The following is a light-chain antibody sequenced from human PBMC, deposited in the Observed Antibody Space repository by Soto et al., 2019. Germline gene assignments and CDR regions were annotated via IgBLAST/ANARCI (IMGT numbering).Light chain of an antibody. CDR3: QQYNSFPT. CDR2: KAS. V-gene: IGKV1-5*03. Sequence: IQMTQSPSTLSASVGARVTITCRASQSISSWLAWYQQKPGKAPKLLIYKASSLESGVPSRFSGSASGTEFSLTISSMQPEDFATYYCQQYNSFPTFGQGTKVDIK. CDR1: QSISSW. J-gene: IGKJ1*01.